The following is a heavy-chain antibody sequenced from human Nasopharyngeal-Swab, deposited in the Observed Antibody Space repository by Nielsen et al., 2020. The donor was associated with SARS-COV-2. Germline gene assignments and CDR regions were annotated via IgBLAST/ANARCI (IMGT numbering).Heavy chain of an antibody. D-gene: IGHD2-21*02. CDR3: ARVPCGGDCYPLAYYYYYMDV. Sequence: ASVKVSCKVSGYTLTELSMHWVRQAPGKGLEWMGGFDPEDGETLYAQKFQGRVTITADKSTSTAYMELSSLRSEDTAVYYCARVPCGGDCYPLAYYYYYMDVWGKGTTVTVSS. J-gene: IGHJ6*03. V-gene: IGHV1-24*01. CDR2: FDPEDGET. CDR1: GYTLTELS.